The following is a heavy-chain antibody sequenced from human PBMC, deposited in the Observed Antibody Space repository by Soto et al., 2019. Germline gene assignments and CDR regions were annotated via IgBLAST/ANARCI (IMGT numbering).Heavy chain of an antibody. Sequence: GGSLRLSCAASGFTFSRDGMHWARQAPGKGLEWLAVIWFDGSNENYADSVKGRFTISRDNSKNTLYLQMNSLRAEDTAVYYCARDQGWVFDYWGQGTLVTVSS. CDR2: IWFDGSNE. CDR1: GFTFSRDG. J-gene: IGHJ4*02. D-gene: IGHD6-19*01. CDR3: ARDQGWVFDY. V-gene: IGHV3-33*01.